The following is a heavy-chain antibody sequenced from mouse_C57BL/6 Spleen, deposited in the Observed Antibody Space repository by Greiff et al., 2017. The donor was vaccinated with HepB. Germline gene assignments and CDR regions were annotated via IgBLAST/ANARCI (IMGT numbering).Heavy chain of an antibody. CDR3: AREAGDGYYDAMDY. CDR1: GFTFSSYG. J-gene: IGHJ4*01. Sequence: EVQLVESGGDLVKPGGSLKLSCAASGFTFSSYGMSWVRQTPDKRLEWVATISSGGSYTYYPDSVKGRFTISRDNAKNTLYLQMSSLKSEDTAMYYCAREAGDGYYDAMDYWGQGTSVTVSS. V-gene: IGHV5-6*01. CDR2: ISSGGSYT. D-gene: IGHD2-3*01.